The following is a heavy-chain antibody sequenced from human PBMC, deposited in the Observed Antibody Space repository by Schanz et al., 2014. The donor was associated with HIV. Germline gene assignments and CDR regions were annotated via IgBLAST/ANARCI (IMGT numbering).Heavy chain of an antibody. CDR3: AKDQGDITGTPFDY. Sequence: QVQLVESGGGVVQPGRSLRLSCAASGFNFSSYGMHWVRQAPGKGLEWVAVISYDRRNKYYADSVKGRFTISRDNSKNTLFLQMNSLRAEDTAMYYCAKDQGDITGTPFDYWGQGTLVTVSS. J-gene: IGHJ4*02. CDR2: ISYDRRNK. CDR1: GFNFSSYG. D-gene: IGHD1-20*01. V-gene: IGHV3-30*18.